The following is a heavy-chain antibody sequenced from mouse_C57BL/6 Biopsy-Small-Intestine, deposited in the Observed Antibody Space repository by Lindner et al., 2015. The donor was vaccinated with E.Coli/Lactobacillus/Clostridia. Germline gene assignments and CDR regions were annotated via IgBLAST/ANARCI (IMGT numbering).Heavy chain of an antibody. D-gene: IGHD2-5*01. V-gene: IGHV1-82*01. J-gene: IGHJ4*01. CDR1: GYAFSSSW. Sequence: VQLQESGPELVKPGASVKISCKASGYAFSSSWMNWVKQRPGKGLEWIGRIYPGDGDTNYNGKFKGEATLTADKSSSTAYMQLSSLTSEDSAVYFCARRNSNYDAMDYWGQGTSVTVSS. CDR2: IYPGDGDT. CDR3: ARRNSNYDAMDY.